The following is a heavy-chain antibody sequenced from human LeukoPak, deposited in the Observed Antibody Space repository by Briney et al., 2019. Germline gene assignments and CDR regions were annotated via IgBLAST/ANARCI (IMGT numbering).Heavy chain of an antibody. V-gene: IGHV1-18*01. J-gene: IGHJ5*02. D-gene: IGHD3-22*01. CDR1: GYTFTSYG. CDR2: ISTYNGNT. Sequence: ASLKVSCKASGYTFTSYGISWVRQAPGQGLESMGWISTYNGNTNYAKKLQGRVTMTTDTSTSTAYMELRSLRSDDTAVYYCARDSSGYYSGTWFHPWGQGTLVTVSS. CDR3: ARDSSGYYSGTWFHP.